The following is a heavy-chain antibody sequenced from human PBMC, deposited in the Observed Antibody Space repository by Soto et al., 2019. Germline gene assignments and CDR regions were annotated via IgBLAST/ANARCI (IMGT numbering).Heavy chain of an antibody. CDR1: GFTFSSYA. J-gene: IGHJ4*02. Sequence: LSLTCAASGFTFSSYAMSWVRQAPGKGLEWVSAISGSGGSTYYADSVKGRFTISRDNSKNTLYLQMNSLRAEDTAVYYCAKALGYYDSSGYYYFDYWGQGTLVTVSS. D-gene: IGHD3-22*01. CDR3: AKALGYYDSSGYYYFDY. CDR2: ISGSGGST. V-gene: IGHV3-23*01.